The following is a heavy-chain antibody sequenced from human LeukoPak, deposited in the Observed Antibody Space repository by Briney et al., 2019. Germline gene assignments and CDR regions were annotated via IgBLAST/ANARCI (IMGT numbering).Heavy chain of an antibody. D-gene: IGHD3-9*01. CDR3: AKAGDGILTGVDY. CDR2: ISPSGDYT. J-gene: IGHJ4*02. Sequence: GASVKVSCKASGYTFSSYYMHWVRQAPGQGLEWMGIISPSGDYTRYAQKLQGRVTMTRDTSTSTVYMELSSLRSEDTAMYYCAKAGDGILTGVDYWGQGTLVTVSS. V-gene: IGHV1-46*04. CDR1: GYTFSSYY.